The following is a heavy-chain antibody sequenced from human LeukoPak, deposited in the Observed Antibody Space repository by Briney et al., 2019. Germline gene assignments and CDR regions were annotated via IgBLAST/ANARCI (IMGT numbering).Heavy chain of an antibody. CDR1: GFTFSNYG. J-gene: IGHJ5*02. Sequence: WGSLRLSCAVSGFTFSNYGMHRVRQAPGKGLEWVAFIRYDGSNKFYPDSVKGRFTISRDNSKNTLYLQMNSLRAEDTAVYYCAKDSRARQFGEFLSRAPQYNWFDPWGQGTLVTVSS. D-gene: IGHD3-10*01. CDR2: IRYDGSNK. V-gene: IGHV3-30*02. CDR3: AKDSRARQFGEFLSRAPQYNWFDP.